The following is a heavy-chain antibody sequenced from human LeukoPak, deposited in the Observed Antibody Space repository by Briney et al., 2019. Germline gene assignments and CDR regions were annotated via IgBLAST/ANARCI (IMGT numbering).Heavy chain of an antibody. V-gene: IGHV5-51*01. J-gene: IGHJ5*02. CDR1: GYSFTSYC. D-gene: IGHD3-10*01. CDR3: ARQEYYYGSGSYYNWFDP. CDR2: IYAGDSDT. Sequence: GESLKISCKGSGYSFTSYCIAWVRQMPGKGLEWMGIIYAGDSDTRYSPSFQGQVTISADKSISTTYLQWSSLKASDTAMYYCARQEYYYGSGSYYNWFDPWGQGTLVTVSS.